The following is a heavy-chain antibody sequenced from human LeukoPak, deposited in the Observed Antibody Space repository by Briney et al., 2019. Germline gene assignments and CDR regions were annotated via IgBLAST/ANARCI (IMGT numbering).Heavy chain of an antibody. CDR3: ARFGSDSYGYKYYFDY. D-gene: IGHD3-16*01. V-gene: IGHV4-59*08. CDR1: GGSISSYY. Sequence: SETLSLTCTVSGGSISSYYWSWIRQSPGKGLQWIGYISYGGSTNYDSSLKSRLTMSVDTSKNQFSLKLRSVTAADTAVYYCARFGSDSYGYKYYFDYWGQGARVTVSS. CDR2: ISYGGST. J-gene: IGHJ4*02.